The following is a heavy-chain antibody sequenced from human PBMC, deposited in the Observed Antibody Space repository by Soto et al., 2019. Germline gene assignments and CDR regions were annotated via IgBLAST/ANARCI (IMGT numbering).Heavy chain of an antibody. CDR2: IYTSGST. V-gene: IGHV4-4*07. Sequence: QVQLQESGPGLVKPSETLSLTCTVSGGSISSYYWSWIRQPAGKGLEWLGRIYTSGSTNYNPSLKGRVTMSVDTSKNQFSLKLSSVTAADTAVYYCARDRVAVAGTRRWFDPWGQGTLVTVSS. D-gene: IGHD6-19*01. J-gene: IGHJ5*02. CDR1: GGSISSYY. CDR3: ARDRVAVAGTRRWFDP.